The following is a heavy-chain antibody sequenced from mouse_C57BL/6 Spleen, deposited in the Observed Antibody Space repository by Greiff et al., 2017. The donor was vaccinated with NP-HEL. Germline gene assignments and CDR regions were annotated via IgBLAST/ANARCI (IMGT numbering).Heavy chain of an antibody. J-gene: IGHJ2*01. CDR3: ARFWDDFDY. CDR1: GYAFSSSW. Sequence: QVQLQQSGPELVKPGASVKISCKASGYAFSSSWMNWVKQRPGKGLEWIGRIYPGDGDTNYNGKFKGKATLTADKSSSTAYMQLSSLTSEDSAVYFCARFWDDFDYWGQGTTLTVAS. D-gene: IGHD4-1*01. V-gene: IGHV1-82*01. CDR2: IYPGDGDT.